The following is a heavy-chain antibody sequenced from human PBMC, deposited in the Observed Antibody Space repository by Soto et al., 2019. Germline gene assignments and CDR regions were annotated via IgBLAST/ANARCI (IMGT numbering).Heavy chain of an antibody. V-gene: IGHV3-48*03. J-gene: IGHJ6*02. CDR1: GFTFSSYE. D-gene: IGHD6-13*01. Sequence: VGSLRLSCATSGFTFSSYEMNWVRQAPGKGLEWVSYISSSGSTIYYADSVKGRFTISRDNAKNSLYLQMDSLRAEDTAVYYCARDQEAGSFFPYYYGMDVWGQGTTVTVSS. CDR3: ARDQEAGSFFPYYYGMDV. CDR2: ISSSGSTI.